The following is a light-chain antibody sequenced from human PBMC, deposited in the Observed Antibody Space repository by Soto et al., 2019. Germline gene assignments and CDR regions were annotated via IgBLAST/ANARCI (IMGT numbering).Light chain of an antibody. CDR1: SNDVGGYNY. Sequence: QSALTQPASGSGSPGQSIPISCTGTSNDVGGYNYVSWYQQHPGRAPKLMLYEVSNRPSGVSNRFSGSKSGNTASLTISGLQTEDEADYYCSSYTGSSTPPYVLGTGTKLTVL. CDR2: EVS. V-gene: IGLV2-14*01. J-gene: IGLJ1*01. CDR3: SSYTGSSTPPYV.